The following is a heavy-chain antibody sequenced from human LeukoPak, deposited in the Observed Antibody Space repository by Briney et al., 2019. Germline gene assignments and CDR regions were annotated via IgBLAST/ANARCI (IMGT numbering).Heavy chain of an antibody. J-gene: IGHJ5*02. CDR3: ATDGSGGAANWFDP. CDR1: GYTLTELS. V-gene: IGHV1-24*01. Sequence: ASVKVSCKVSGYTLTELSMHWVRQAPGKGLEWMGGFDPEDGETIYAQKFQGRVTMTEDTSTDTAYMELSSLRSEDTAVYYCATDGSGGAANWFDPWGQGTLVTVSS. CDR2: FDPEDGET. D-gene: IGHD3-16*01.